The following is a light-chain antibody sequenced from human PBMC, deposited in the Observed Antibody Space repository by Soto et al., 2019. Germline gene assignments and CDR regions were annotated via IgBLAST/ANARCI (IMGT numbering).Light chain of an antibody. CDR3: QQYDNSPIT. CDR1: QSVSSF. V-gene: IGKV3-20*01. CDR2: GAS. J-gene: IGKJ5*01. Sequence: EIVMTQSPATLSVSPGERATLSCRASQSVSSFLAWYQQKPGQAPRLLIYGASSRATGIPDRFSGTGSETDFTLTISRLEPEDFAVYYCQQYDNSPITFGQGTRLENK.